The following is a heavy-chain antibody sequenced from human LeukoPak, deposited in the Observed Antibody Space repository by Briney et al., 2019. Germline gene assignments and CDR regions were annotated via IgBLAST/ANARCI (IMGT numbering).Heavy chain of an antibody. J-gene: IGHJ5*02. V-gene: IGHV4-59*08. CDR3: AMRVREQRDTSLGNWLDR. CDR1: GGSLGGNC. D-gene: IGHD1/OR15-1a*01. CDR2: IYGGRT. Sequence: SESVSLTCTVSGGSLGGNCWNWIRQSPESGLEWIGRIYGGRTKYNPSLMSRVTISFDTSKNQFSLNLRSVTAADTAVYYCAMRVREQRDTSLGNWLDRWGQGTLVTVSS.